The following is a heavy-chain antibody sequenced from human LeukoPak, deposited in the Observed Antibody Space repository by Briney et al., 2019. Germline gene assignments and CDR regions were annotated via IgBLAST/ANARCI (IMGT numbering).Heavy chain of an antibody. CDR1: GGTFSSYA. CDR3: AIPQDIVVVPAAIRPGRGYYCYYMDV. D-gene: IGHD2-2*02. Sequence: SVKVSCKASGGTFSSYAISWVRQAPGQGLEWMGGIIPIFGTANYAQKFQGRVTITADESTSTAYMELSSLRSEATAVYYCAIPQDIVVVPAAIRPGRGYYCYYMDVWGKGTTVTVSS. V-gene: IGHV1-69*13. CDR2: IIPIFGTA. J-gene: IGHJ6*03.